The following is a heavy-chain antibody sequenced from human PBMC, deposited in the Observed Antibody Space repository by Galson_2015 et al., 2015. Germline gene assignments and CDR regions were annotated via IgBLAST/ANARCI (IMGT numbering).Heavy chain of an antibody. CDR1: GFTFSSYG. V-gene: IGHV3-30*03. CDR3: ARDPRLVVPAAAPPDY. J-gene: IGHJ4*02. D-gene: IGHD2-2*01. Sequence: SLRLSCAASGFTFSSYGMHWVRQAPGKGLEWVAVISYDGSNKYYADSVKGRFTISRDNSKNTLYLQMNSLRAEDTAVYYCARDPRLVVPAAAPPDYWGQGTLVTVSS. CDR2: ISYDGSNK.